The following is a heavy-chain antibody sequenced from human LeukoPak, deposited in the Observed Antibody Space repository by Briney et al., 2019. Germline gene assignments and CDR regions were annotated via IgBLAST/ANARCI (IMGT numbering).Heavy chain of an antibody. CDR3: AREHYYDSSVSFDL. J-gene: IGHJ2*01. Sequence: PGGSLRLSCAASGFTFSSYAMSWVRQAPGKGPEWVSAISGSGGSTYYADSVKGRFTISRDNAKNSLYLQMNSLRAEDTAVYYCAREHYYDSSVSFDLWGRGTLVTVSS. CDR2: ISGSGGST. D-gene: IGHD3-22*01. V-gene: IGHV3-23*01. CDR1: GFTFSSYA.